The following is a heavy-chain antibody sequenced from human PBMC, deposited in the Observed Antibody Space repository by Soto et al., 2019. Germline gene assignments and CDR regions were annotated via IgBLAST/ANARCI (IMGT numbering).Heavy chain of an antibody. J-gene: IGHJ3*01. CDR1: GYTFISYA. CDR2: INAGNGNT. Sequence: QVQLVQSGAEVKKPWASVRVSCKTPGYTFISYAIHWARQAPGQRLEWMGWINAGNGNTKYSQKFQGRVTITRDTSANTAYMELSGLKSEDTAIYYCARPGSYLIVALDLWGQGTMVTVSS. V-gene: IGHV1-3*01. D-gene: IGHD2-21*01. CDR3: ARPGSYLIVALDL.